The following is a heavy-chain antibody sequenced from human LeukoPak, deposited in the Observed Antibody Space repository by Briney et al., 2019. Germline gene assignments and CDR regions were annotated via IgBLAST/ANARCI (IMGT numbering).Heavy chain of an antibody. CDR2: ISSSSRYI. J-gene: IGHJ4*02. CDR1: GFTFSSYS. D-gene: IGHD6-19*01. Sequence: GGSLRLSCAASGFTFSSYSMNWVRQAPGKGLDWVSSISSSSRYIYYADSVKGRFTISRDNAKNSLYLQMNSLRAEDTAVYYCATKEFSGWYFVYWGQGTLVTVSS. CDR3: ATKEFSGWYFVY. V-gene: IGHV3-21*01.